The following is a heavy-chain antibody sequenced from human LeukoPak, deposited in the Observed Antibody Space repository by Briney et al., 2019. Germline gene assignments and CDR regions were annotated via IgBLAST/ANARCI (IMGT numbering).Heavy chain of an antibody. CDR2: ISSSSSTI. Sequence: PGGSLRLSCAASGFTFSSYSMNWVRQAPGKGLEWDSYISSSSSTIYYADSVKGRFTISRDNAKNSLYLQMNSLRAEDTAVYYCARGEYYYDSSGYYYPLDYWGQGTLVTVSS. V-gene: IGHV3-48*04. J-gene: IGHJ4*02. CDR3: ARGEYYYDSSGYYYPLDY. D-gene: IGHD3-22*01. CDR1: GFTFSSYS.